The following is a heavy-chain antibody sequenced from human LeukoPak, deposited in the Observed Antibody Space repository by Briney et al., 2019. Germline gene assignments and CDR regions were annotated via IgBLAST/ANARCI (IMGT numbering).Heavy chain of an antibody. V-gene: IGHV3-30*02. CDR2: LRAGGPYGTEK. D-gene: IGHD2-15*01. CDR3: TTNPLGYCSGVSRPDY. Sequence: GGSLRLSCAASGFDFNTFIMHWVRQGPGKGLEWLTFLRAGGPYGTEKFYADSVKGRFTISRDDSKNTLYLQMNSLKTEDTAVYYCTTNPLGYCSGVSRPDYWGQGTLVTVSS. J-gene: IGHJ4*02. CDR1: GFDFNTFI.